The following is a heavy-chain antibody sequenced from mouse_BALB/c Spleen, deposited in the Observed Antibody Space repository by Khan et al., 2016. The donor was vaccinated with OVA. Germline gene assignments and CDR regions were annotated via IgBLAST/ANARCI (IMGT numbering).Heavy chain of an antibody. V-gene: IGHV3-2*02. CDR1: GYSITSDYA. D-gene: IGHD3-3*01. Sequence: EVQLQESGPGLVKASQSLSLTCTVTGYSITSDYAWNWIRQFPGNKLEWMGYITYSGRTSYTPSLKSRISITRDTSKNQFFLQLNSVTTGDAATYYCARGRAYWGQGTLVTVSA. J-gene: IGHJ3*01. CDR2: ITYSGRT. CDR3: ARGRAY.